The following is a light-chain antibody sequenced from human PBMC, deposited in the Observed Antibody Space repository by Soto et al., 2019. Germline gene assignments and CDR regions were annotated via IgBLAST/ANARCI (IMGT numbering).Light chain of an antibody. Sequence: DIVMTQSPLSLPVTPGEPASISCRSSQSLLYSNGYNYVDWYLQKPGQPPQLLIFLGSSRASGVPDRFNGSGSGTEFTLTINKLQPDDLATYIFQQYKSYSTFGRGTTVDIX. CDR2: LGS. V-gene: IGKV2-28*01. J-gene: IGKJ1*01. CDR3: QQYKSYST. CDR1: QSLLYSNGYNY.